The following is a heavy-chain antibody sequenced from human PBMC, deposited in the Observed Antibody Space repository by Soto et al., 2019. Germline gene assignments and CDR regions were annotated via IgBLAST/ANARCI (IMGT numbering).Heavy chain of an antibody. Sequence: SETLSLTCAVSSGSISSSNWWSWVRQPPGKGLEWIGEIYHSGSTNYNPSLKSRVTISVDKSKNQFSLKLSSVTAADTAVYYCARGGEVGIVVAPAAMGFGGDNWFDPWGQGTLVTVS. CDR1: SGSISSSNW. D-gene: IGHD2-2*01. V-gene: IGHV4-4*02. J-gene: IGHJ5*02. CDR3: ARGGEVGIVVAPAAMGFGGDNWFDP. CDR2: IYHSGST.